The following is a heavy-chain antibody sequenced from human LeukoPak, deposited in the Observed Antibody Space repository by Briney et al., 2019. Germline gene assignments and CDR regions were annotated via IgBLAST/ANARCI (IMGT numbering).Heavy chain of an antibody. CDR1: GFTFSSYW. J-gene: IGHJ4*02. D-gene: IGHD5-24*01. CDR2: VSNDGSST. CDR3: ARDAWMASTPLDY. Sequence: GGSLRLSCAASGFTFSSYWMHWDRQAPGKGLVWVSRVSNDGSSTTYADSVKGRFTISRDNTKNTLYLQMNSLRAEDTAVDYCARDAWMASTPLDYWGQGTLVTVSS. V-gene: IGHV3-74*01.